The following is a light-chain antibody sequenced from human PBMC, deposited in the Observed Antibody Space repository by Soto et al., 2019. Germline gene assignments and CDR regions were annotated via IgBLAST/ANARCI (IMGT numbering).Light chain of an antibody. Sequence: QSVLTQTPSASGTPGQRVTISCSEAIFNIGINDVYWYQQFPGTAPKLLIYRNSRRPSGVPDRFSGSRSGTSGSLAISGLRSQDEGDYYCATWDESLRAWVFGGGTKLTVL. CDR2: RNS. CDR3: ATWDESLRAWV. CDR1: IFNIGIND. J-gene: IGLJ3*02. V-gene: IGLV1-47*01.